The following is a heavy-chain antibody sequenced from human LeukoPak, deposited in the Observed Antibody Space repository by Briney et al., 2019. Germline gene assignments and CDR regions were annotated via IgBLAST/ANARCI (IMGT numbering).Heavy chain of an antibody. CDR3: ARGRLAARFFDY. Sequence: SETLSLTCAVYGGSSSGYYWSWIRQPPGKGLEWIGEINHSGSTNYNPSLKSRVTISVDTSKNQFSLKLSSVTAADTAVYYCARGRLAARFFDYWGQGTLVTVSS. CDR1: GGSSSGYY. D-gene: IGHD6-6*01. CDR2: INHSGST. J-gene: IGHJ4*02. V-gene: IGHV4-34*01.